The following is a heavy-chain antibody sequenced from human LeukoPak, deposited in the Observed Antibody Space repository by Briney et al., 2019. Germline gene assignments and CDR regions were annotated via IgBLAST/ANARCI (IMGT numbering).Heavy chain of an antibody. V-gene: IGHV1-18*01. CDR3: ARDPNTVLRFLEWLGNGMDV. CDR1: GYTFTSYG. CDR2: ISAYNDNT. Sequence: ASVKASCKASGYTFTSYGISWVRQAPGQGLEWMGWISAYNDNTNYAQKLQGRVTMTTDTSTSTAYMELRSLRSDDTAVYYCARDPNTVLRFLEWLGNGMDVWGQGTTVTVSS. D-gene: IGHD3-3*01. J-gene: IGHJ6*02.